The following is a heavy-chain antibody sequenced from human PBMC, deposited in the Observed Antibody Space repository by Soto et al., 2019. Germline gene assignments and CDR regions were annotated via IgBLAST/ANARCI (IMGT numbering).Heavy chain of an antibody. Sequence: EVQLVESGGGLVQPGGSLRLSCAASGFTFSSYEMNWVRQAPGKGLEWVSYISSSGSTIYYADSVKGRFTISRDNAKNSLYLQMNSLRAEDTAVYYCARDRRFLEWLGQWGYGMDVWGQGTTVTVSS. V-gene: IGHV3-48*03. D-gene: IGHD3-3*01. CDR2: ISSSGSTI. CDR1: GFTFSSYE. CDR3: ARDRRFLEWLGQWGYGMDV. J-gene: IGHJ6*02.